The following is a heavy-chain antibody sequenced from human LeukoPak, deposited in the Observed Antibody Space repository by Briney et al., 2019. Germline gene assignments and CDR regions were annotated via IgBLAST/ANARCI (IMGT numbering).Heavy chain of an antibody. J-gene: IGHJ4*02. CDR3: ARASGGSGWYYFDY. D-gene: IGHD6-19*01. CDR2: ISSSGSTI. V-gene: IGHV3-48*03. CDR1: GFTFSSYE. Sequence: GGSLRLSCAASGFTFSSYEMNWVRQAPGKGLEWVSYISSSGSTIYYADSVKGRFTISRDNAKNSLYLQMSSLRAEDTAVYYCARASGGSGWYYFDYWGQGTLVTVSS.